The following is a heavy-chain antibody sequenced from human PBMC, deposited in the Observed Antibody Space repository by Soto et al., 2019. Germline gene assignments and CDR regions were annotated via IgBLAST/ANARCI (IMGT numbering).Heavy chain of an antibody. CDR3: ARHGPGTIIVEPTGDALDI. J-gene: IGHJ3*02. CDR1: VYSFTSDW. V-gene: IGHV5-51*01. D-gene: IGHD5-12*01. CDR2: IYPGDSDT. Sequence: PXESLKISCEGSVYSFTSDWLGWVRQMPGKGLEWMGIIYPGDSDTRYSPSFQGQVTISADKSINTAYLQWSSLKASDTAMYYCARHGPGTIIVEPTGDALDIWGQGTMVTVSS.